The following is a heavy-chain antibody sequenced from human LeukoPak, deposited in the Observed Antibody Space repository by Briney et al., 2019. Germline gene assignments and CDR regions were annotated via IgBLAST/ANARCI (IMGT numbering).Heavy chain of an antibody. V-gene: IGHV1-46*01. CDR3: ARDFGYNWKANWFDP. D-gene: IGHD1-1*01. J-gene: IGHJ5*02. CDR1: GYTFTSYY. Sequence: ASVKVSCKASGYTFTSYYMHWVRQAPGQGLEWMGIINLSGGTTYYAQKFQGRVTMTNDMSTSTMYMELSSLRSEDTAVYYCARDFGYNWKANWFDPWGQGTLVTVS. CDR2: INLSGGTT.